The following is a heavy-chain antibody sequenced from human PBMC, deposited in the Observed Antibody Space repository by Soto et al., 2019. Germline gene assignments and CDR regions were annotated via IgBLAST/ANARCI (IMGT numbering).Heavy chain of an antibody. D-gene: IGHD2-15*01. CDR1: GFDFASFG. Sequence: QMQLEQSGPELKRPGTSVRVSCKASGFDFASFGIQWVRQTLGQRPEWIGWIVVANGATNYAQEFQGRVIISRDLSTNTADIDLSNLRSEDTAVYFCSADHPNVAIGWPVWGQGTTVTVSS. CDR2: IVVANGAT. V-gene: IGHV1-58*02. J-gene: IGHJ6*02. CDR3: SADHPNVAIGWPV.